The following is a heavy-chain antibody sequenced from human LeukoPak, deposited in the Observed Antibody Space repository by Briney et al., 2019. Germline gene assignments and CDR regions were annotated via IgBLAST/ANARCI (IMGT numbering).Heavy chain of an antibody. D-gene: IGHD1-26*01. J-gene: IGHJ3*02. Sequence: NPSETLSLTCTVSGGSISSYYWSWIRQPPGKGLEWIGYIYYSGSTNYNPSLKSRVTISVDTSKNQFSLKLSSVTAADTAVYYCMRRKSGGSHWDAFDIWGQGTMVTVSS. CDR2: IYYSGST. CDR3: MRRKSGGSHWDAFDI. CDR1: GGSISSYY. V-gene: IGHV4-59*08.